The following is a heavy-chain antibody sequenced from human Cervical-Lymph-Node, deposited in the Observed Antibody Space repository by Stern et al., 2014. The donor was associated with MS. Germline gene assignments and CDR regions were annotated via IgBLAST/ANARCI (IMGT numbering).Heavy chain of an antibody. CDR3: ARDQGGIADS. J-gene: IGHJ4*02. D-gene: IGHD6-13*01. Sequence: QVQLVQSGAEVKKPGSSVKVSCKASGGSFSMDSISWVRQAPGQGLERMGGLPPMFGTSNYAQKFQGRVTTTADVSTSTAYMELTSLRSEDTAVYFCARDQGGIADSWGQGTLVIVSS. V-gene: IGHV1-69*01. CDR1: GGSFSMDS. CDR2: LPPMFGTS.